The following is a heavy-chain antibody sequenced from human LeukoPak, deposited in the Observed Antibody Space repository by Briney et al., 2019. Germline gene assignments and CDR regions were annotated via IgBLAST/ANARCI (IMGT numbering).Heavy chain of an antibody. J-gene: IGHJ4*02. V-gene: IGHV4-39*01. Sequence: PSETLSLTCTVSGGSISSSSYYWGWIRQPPGKGLEWIGSIYYSGSTYYNPSLKSRVTISVDTSKNQFSLKLSSVTAADTAVYYCARHTLGDYNYPDYFDYWGQGTLVTVSS. CDR2: IYYSGST. D-gene: IGHD4-17*01. CDR3: ARHTLGDYNYPDYFDY. CDR1: GGSISSSSYY.